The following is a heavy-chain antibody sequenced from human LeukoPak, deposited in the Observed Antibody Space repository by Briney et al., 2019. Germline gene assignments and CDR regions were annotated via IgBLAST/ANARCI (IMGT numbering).Heavy chain of an antibody. CDR3: ARDYVRKKVVKEEYYYMDV. Sequence: SETLSLTCTVSGGSISSYYWSWIRQPAGKGLEWIGRIYTSGSTNYNPSLKSRVTMSVDTSKNQFSLKLSSVTAADTAVYYCARDYVRKKVVKEEYYYMDVWGKGTTVTVSS. CDR2: IYTSGST. J-gene: IGHJ6*03. CDR1: GGSISSYY. D-gene: IGHD3-22*01. V-gene: IGHV4-4*07.